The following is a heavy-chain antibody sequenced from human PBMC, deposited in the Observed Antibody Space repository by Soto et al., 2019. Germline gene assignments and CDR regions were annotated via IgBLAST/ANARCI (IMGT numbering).Heavy chain of an antibody. CDR2: IIPIFGTA. CDR1: GVTFSSYA. J-gene: IGHJ3*02. Sequence: SVKVSCKASGVTFSSYAISWVRQAPGQGLEWMGGIIPIFGTANYAQKFQGRVTITADKSTSTAYMELSSLRSEDTAVYYCARVCYYDSSGSDAFDIWVQGTMVTVSS. CDR3: ARVCYYDSSGSDAFDI. D-gene: IGHD3-22*01. V-gene: IGHV1-69*06.